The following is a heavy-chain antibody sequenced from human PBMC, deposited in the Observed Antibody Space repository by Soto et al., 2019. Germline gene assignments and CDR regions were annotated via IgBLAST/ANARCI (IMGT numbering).Heavy chain of an antibody. D-gene: IGHD1-26*01. CDR2: IYSDDTT. Sequence: QLVESGGGLVQPGGSLRLSCAVSGFTVSNNYMNWVRQAPGKGLEWVSVIYSDDTTFYADSVKGRFTISRHNSKNTLYLQMNSLMAEDTSVYYCAREGGYYHYFDYWGRGTLVTVSS. CDR3: AREGGYYHYFDY. J-gene: IGHJ4*02. V-gene: IGHV3-53*04. CDR1: GFTVSNNY.